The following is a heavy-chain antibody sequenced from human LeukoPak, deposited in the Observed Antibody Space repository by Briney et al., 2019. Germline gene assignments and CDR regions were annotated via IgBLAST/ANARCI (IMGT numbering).Heavy chain of an antibody. Sequence: SGPTLVNPTQTLTLTCTFSGFSLSTNGVGVGWIRQPPGKALEWLALIYWDDDKRYSPSLKSRLTITKDTSKNQVVLTMTNMDPVDTATYYCAHVGYYYDGSGYYYYFDYWGQGTLVTVSS. CDR3: AHVGYYYDGSGYYYYFDY. J-gene: IGHJ4*02. CDR2: IYWDDDK. V-gene: IGHV2-5*02. D-gene: IGHD3-22*01. CDR1: GFSLSTNGVG.